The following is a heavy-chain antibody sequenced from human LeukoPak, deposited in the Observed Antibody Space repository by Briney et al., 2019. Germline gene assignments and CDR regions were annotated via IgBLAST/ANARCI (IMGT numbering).Heavy chain of an antibody. CDR1: GFTVSSNY. Sequence: GGSLRLSCAASGFTVSSNYMSWVRQAPGKGLEWVSVIYSGGSTYYADSVKGRFTISRDNSKNTLYHQMNSLRAEDTAVYYCARMFASGYCSGGSCHDYWGQGTLVTVSS. CDR2: IYSGGST. CDR3: ARMFASGYCSGGSCHDY. J-gene: IGHJ4*02. D-gene: IGHD2-15*01. V-gene: IGHV3-53*01.